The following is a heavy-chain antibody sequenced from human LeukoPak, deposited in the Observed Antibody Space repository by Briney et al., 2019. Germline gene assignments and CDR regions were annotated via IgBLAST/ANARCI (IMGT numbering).Heavy chain of an antibody. V-gene: IGHV1-2*02. CDR1: GYTFTGYY. J-gene: IGHJ4*02. D-gene: IGHD3-10*01. CDR3: AGGGGPRGGLDFDY. CDR2: INPNSGGT. Sequence: AASVKVSCKASGYTFTGYYMHWVRQAPGQGLEWMGWINPNSGGTNYAQKFQGRVTMTRDTSISTAYMELSRLRSDDTAVYYCAGGGGPRGGLDFDYWGQGTLVTVSS.